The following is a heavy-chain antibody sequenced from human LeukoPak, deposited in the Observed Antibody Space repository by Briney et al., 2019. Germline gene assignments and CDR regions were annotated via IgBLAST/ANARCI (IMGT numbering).Heavy chain of an antibody. Sequence: GGSLRLSCAASGFTFSDYYMSWIRQAPGKGLEWVSYISSSGSTRYYADSVKGRFTISRDNAKNSLYLQINSLRAEDTAVYYCARASITMARGELVFYFDYWGQGTLVTVSS. CDR3: ARASITMARGELVFYFDY. CDR1: GFTFSDYY. CDR2: ISSSGSTR. V-gene: IGHV3-11*04. J-gene: IGHJ4*02. D-gene: IGHD3-10*01.